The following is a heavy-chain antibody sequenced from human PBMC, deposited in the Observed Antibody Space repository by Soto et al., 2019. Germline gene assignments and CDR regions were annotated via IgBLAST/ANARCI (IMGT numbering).Heavy chain of an antibody. CDR1: GYSFASYW. J-gene: IGHJ6*02. D-gene: IGHD7-27*01. CDR3: ARHRRTGNHYYDHYGLDV. V-gene: IGHV5-51*01. CDR2: IYPGDSDT. Sequence: GESLKISCKGSGYSFASYWIGWVRQVPGEGLEWMGIIYPGDSDTRYSPSFQGQVTISADKSISTAYVQWSSLKASDTAMYYCARHRRTGNHYYDHYGLDVWGQGTTVTVSS.